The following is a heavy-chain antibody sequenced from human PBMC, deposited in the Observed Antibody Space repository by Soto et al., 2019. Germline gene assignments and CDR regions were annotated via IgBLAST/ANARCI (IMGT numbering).Heavy chain of an antibody. CDR2: INPISGTT. Sequence: ASVKVSCNTSGGTFSNYAIIWVRQAPGQGLEWMGVINPISGTTYYAQKFQGRVTITADKSTNASYRELSSLMSQDTAVYYCATDLGSYIVDAFDLWAQATLVTLSS. CDR3: ATDLGSYIVDAFDL. CDR1: GGTFSNYA. D-gene: IGHD1-26*01. V-gene: IGHV1-69*06. J-gene: IGHJ3*01.